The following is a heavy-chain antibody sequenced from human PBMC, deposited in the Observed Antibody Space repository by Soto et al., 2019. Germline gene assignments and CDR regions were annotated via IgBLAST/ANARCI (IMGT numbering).Heavy chain of an antibody. CDR3: ARSIVAAGNRWFDP. J-gene: IGHJ5*02. V-gene: IGHV2-70*04. Sequence: SGPTLVNPTQTLTLTCTFSGFSLSTSGMRVSWIRQPPGKALEWLARIDWGDDKLYSTSLKTRLTISKDTSKNQVVLTMTNMDPVDTATYYCARSIVAAGNRWFDPWGQGTLVTVS. D-gene: IGHD6-13*01. CDR1: GFSLSTSGMR. CDR2: IDWGDDK.